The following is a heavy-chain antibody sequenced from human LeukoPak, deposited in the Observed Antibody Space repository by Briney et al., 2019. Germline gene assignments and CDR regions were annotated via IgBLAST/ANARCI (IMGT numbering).Heavy chain of an antibody. CDR2: IWYDGSNK. J-gene: IGHJ5*02. V-gene: IGHV3-33*01. CDR3: ARRITIFGVVRLSDWFDP. CDR1: GFTFSSYG. D-gene: IGHD3-3*01. Sequence: QPGRSLRLSCAASGFTFSSYGMHWVRQAPGKGLEWVAVIWYDGSNKYYADSVKGRFTISRDNSKNTLYLQMNSLRAEDTAVYYCARRITIFGVVRLSDWFDPWGQGTLVTVSS.